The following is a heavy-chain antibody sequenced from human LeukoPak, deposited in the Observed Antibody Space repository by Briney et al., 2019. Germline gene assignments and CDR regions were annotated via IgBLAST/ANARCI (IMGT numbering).Heavy chain of an antibody. CDR3: AKVWSQKYFDY. J-gene: IGHJ4*02. D-gene: IGHD3-10*01. V-gene: IGHV3-23*01. Sequence: GGSLRLSCAASGFTFNSYWMHWVRQAPGKGLEWVSAISGSGGSTYYADSVKGRFTISRDNSKNTLYLQMNSLRAEDTAVYYCAKVWSQKYFDYWGQGTLVTVSS. CDR1: GFTFNSYW. CDR2: ISGSGGST.